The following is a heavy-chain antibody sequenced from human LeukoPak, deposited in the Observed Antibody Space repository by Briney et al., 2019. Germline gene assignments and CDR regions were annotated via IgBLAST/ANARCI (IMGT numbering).Heavy chain of an antibody. CDR2: IHHSGST. D-gene: IGHD6-13*01. V-gene: IGHV4-59*08. J-gene: IGHJ1*01. CDR3: ARVAAGIGFFQH. Sequence: PSENLSLTCTVSGGYISTYYWSWIRQPPGKGLEWIGNIHHSGSTYYNPSLKSRVTISVDTSKNQLSLKLSSVTAADTAVYYCARVAAGIGFFQHWGQGTLVTVSS. CDR1: GGYISTYY.